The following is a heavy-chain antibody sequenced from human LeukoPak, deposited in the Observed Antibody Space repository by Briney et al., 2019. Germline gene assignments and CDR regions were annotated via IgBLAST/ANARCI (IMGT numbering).Heavy chain of an antibody. J-gene: IGHJ4*02. CDR3: ARDQGSLTRSWYTGY. V-gene: IGHV1-2*06. CDR2: INPNTGET. Sequence: GASVKVSCKAPGYTFTGYHIHWVRQAPGQGLEWMGRINPNTGETNFAQKFQGRVTMTRDTSTTTAYMELSSLRPDDTAVYFCARDQGSLTRSWYTGYGGQGTQVTVSS. CDR1: GYTFTGYH. D-gene: IGHD6-13*01.